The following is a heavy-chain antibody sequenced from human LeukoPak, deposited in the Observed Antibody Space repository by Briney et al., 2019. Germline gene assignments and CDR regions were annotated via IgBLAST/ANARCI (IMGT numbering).Heavy chain of an antibody. CDR1: GGSFSGYY. V-gene: IGHV4-34*01. CDR3: ARGERFGELNAFDI. Sequence: SETLSLTCAVYGGSFSGYYWSWIRQPPGKGLEWIGEINHSGSTNYNPSLKSRVTISVDTSKNLFSLKLTSVTAADTAVYYCARGERFGELNAFDIWGQGTLVTVSS. D-gene: IGHD3-10*01. J-gene: IGHJ3*02. CDR2: INHSGST.